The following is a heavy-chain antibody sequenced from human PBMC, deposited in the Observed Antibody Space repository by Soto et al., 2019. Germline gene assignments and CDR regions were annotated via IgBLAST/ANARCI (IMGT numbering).Heavy chain of an antibody. Sequence: GGSLRLSCAGSGFTFSSYAMTWVRQAPGKGLEWVSAISGSGGSTYYADSVKGRFTISRDNSKNTLYLQMNSLRAEDTAVYYCAKDNLGGSGWRTYFDYWGQGTLVTVSS. CDR1: GFTFSSYA. CDR3: AKDNLGGSGWRTYFDY. V-gene: IGHV3-23*01. J-gene: IGHJ4*02. CDR2: ISGSGGST. D-gene: IGHD6-19*01.